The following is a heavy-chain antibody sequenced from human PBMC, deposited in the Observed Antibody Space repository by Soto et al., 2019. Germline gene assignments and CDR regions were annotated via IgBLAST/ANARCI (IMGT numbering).Heavy chain of an antibody. D-gene: IGHD3-9*01. Sequence: SETLSLTCAVYGGSFSCYSLSWIRQPPGKGLEWIGEINHSGSTNYNPSLKSRVTISVDTSKNQFSLKLSSVTAADKAVYYCARARYYDILIRKISYYYGMDVWGQGTTVTVSS. CDR2: INHSGST. V-gene: IGHV4-34*01. J-gene: IGHJ6*02. CDR1: GGSFSCYS. CDR3: ARARYYDILIRKISYYYGMDV.